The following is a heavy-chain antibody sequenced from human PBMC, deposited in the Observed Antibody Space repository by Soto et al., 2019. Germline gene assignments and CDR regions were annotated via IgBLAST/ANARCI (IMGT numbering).Heavy chain of an antibody. CDR2: IYQSGST. CDR3: ARDAGASRYYGMDV. D-gene: IGHD2-8*02. J-gene: IGHJ6*02. Sequence: SETLSLACTVSGGSISSENWWSWVRQAPGKGLEWIGEIYQSGSTHYTPSLKSRVSISLDKSKNQFFLKLHSVTAADTAVYYCARDAGASRYYGMDVWGQGTTVTVSS. V-gene: IGHV4-4*02. CDR1: GGSISSENW.